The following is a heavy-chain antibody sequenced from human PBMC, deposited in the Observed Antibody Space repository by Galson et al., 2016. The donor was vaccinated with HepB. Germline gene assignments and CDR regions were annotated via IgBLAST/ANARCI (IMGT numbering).Heavy chain of an antibody. CDR3: ARGSGSGAYDYYYHGLDV. Sequence: SETLSLTCGFYGGFFSGYYWNWIRQSPGKGLEWIGEINHNDNTNYNPSLKSRVTISVDTSKNQFSLKLSSVTAADTAVYYCARGSGSGAYDYYYHGLDVWGRGTTVTVSS. CDR1: GGFFSGYY. CDR2: INHNDNT. D-gene: IGHD3-10*01. V-gene: IGHV4-34*01. J-gene: IGHJ6*02.